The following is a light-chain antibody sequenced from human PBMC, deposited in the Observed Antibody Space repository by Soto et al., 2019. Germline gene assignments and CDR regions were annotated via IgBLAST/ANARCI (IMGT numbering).Light chain of an antibody. V-gene: IGLV1-40*01. J-gene: IGLJ2*01. CDR1: SSNIGAGYD. Sequence: QSVLTQPPSVSGAPGQRVTISCTGSSSNIGAGYDVHWYQQLPGTAPKLLIYGNSNRPSGVPDRFSGSKSGTSASLAITGFQAEDEADYYCQSYDSSLSGHVVFGGGTKLTVL. CDR2: GNS. CDR3: QSYDSSLSGHVV.